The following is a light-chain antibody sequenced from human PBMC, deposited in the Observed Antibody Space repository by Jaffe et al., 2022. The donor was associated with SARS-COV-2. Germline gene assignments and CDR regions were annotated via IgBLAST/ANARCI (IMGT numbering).Light chain of an antibody. CDR3: AAWDSSLNAYV. Sequence: QSVLTQPPSASGTPGQRVTVSCSGSSSNIGRNPVNWYQQFPGAAPKLLIYSDNQRPSGLPDRFSGSKSGTSASLAISGLQSEDDADYYCAAWDSSLNAYVFGTGTKVTVL. CDR2: SDN. V-gene: IGLV1-44*01. J-gene: IGLJ1*01. CDR1: SSNIGRNP.